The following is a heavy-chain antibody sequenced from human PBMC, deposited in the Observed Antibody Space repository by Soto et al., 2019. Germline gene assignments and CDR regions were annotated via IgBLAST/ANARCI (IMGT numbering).Heavy chain of an antibody. Sequence: GGSLRLSCAASGFTFSSYAMKWVRQAPGKGLEWVSTISGSGDRTYYTDSAKGRFTISRDNSKNTLYLQMNSLRVEDTAVYHCAKKVVNVKSWFDPGGQGTLVTVP. D-gene: IGHD2-15*01. J-gene: IGHJ5*02. CDR3: AKKVVNVKSWFDP. V-gene: IGHV3-23*01. CDR1: GFTFSSYA. CDR2: ISGSGDRT.